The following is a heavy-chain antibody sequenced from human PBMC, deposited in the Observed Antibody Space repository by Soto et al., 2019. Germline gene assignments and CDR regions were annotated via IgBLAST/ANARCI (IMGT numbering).Heavy chain of an antibody. D-gene: IGHD3-9*01. CDR2: IYTTGSA. CDR1: GVSIKTYY. V-gene: IGHV4-4*07. CDR3: ARDDYYDSNNWFDP. J-gene: IGHJ5*02. Sequence: PSETLSLTCAVSGVSIKTYYWNWIRKPAGKGLEWIGRIYTTGSANHNPSLKSRVTMSVDTSKNQVSLKLTSVTAADAGVYYCARDDYYDSNNWFDPWGQGILVTVS.